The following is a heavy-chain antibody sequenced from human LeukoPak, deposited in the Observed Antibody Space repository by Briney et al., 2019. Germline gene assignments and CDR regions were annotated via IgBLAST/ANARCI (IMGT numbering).Heavy chain of an antibody. CDR3: AKSHDYSNYIFAF. CDR2: VNPNSGDT. D-gene: IGHD4-11*01. V-gene: IGHV1-8*03. J-gene: IGHJ4*02. CDR1: GYSFTTYD. Sequence: ASVKVSCKASGYSFTTYDIHWVRQAPGRGPEWMGWVNPNSGDTGSPQNFQGRVTITRNSSINTAYMELSSLTSEDTAVHYCAKSHDYSNYIFAFWGQGTLVTVSS.